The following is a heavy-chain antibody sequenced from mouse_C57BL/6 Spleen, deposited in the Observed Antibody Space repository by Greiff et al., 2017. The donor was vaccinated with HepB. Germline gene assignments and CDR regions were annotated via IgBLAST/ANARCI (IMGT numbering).Heavy chain of an antibody. V-gene: IGHV1-47*01. Sequence: VKLQESGAELVKPGASVKMSCKASGYTFTTYPIEWMKQNHGKSLEWIGNFHPYNDDTKYNEKFKGKATLTVEKSSSTVYLELSRLTSDDSAVYYCARGGYDGRGFAYWGQGTLVTVSA. CDR1: GYTFTTYP. CDR2: FHPYNDDT. J-gene: IGHJ3*01. D-gene: IGHD2-2*01. CDR3: ARGGYDGRGFAY.